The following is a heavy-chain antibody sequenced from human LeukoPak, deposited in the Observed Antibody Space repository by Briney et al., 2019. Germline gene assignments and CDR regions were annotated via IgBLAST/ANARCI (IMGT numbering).Heavy chain of an antibody. CDR1: GGSISSSSYY. D-gene: IGHD3-22*01. CDR2: IYYSGST. CDR3: ARLRMIVAY. J-gene: IGHJ4*02. V-gene: IGHV4-39*01. Sequence: SETLSLTCTVPGGSISSSSYYWGWIRQPPGKGLEWIGSIYYSGSTYYNPSLKSRVTISVDTSKNQFSLKLSSVTAADTAVYYCARLRMIVAYWGQGTLVTVSS.